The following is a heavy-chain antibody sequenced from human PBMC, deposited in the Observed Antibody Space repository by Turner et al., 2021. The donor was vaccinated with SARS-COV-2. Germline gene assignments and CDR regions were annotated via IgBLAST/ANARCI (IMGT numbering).Heavy chain of an antibody. CDR2: INPNSGGI. Sequence: QVQLVQSGAEVKKPGASVKVSCKASGYTFTGYYMHWVRQAPGQGLEWMGWINPNSGGINYEQKFQGRVTMTRDTSISTTYMELNRLRSDDTAVYYCASPTSRVNTGYSSGWALGLGYYGMDVWGQGTTVTVSS. CDR3: ASPTSRVNTGYSSGWALGLGYYGMDV. V-gene: IGHV1-2*02. D-gene: IGHD6-19*01. J-gene: IGHJ6*02. CDR1: GYTFTGYY.